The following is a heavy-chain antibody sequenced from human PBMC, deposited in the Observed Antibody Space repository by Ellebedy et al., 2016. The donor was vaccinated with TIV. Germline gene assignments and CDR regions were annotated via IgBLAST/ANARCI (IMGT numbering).Heavy chain of an antibody. J-gene: IGHJ4*02. V-gene: IGHV3-21*01. Sequence: PGGFLRLSCAASGFTSSGYSMNWVRQPPGKGLEWVASISRGSSYINYAASVEGRFTISRDNGENSLFLDMSGLRVDDTAMYYCSTRHRNGGNFWGRGTLVTVST. CDR3: STRHRNGGNF. CDR2: ISRGSSYI. CDR1: GFTSSGYS. D-gene: IGHD3-16*01.